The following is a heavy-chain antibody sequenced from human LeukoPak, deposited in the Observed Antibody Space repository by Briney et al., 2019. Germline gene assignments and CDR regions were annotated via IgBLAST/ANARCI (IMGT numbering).Heavy chain of an antibody. J-gene: IGHJ4*02. CDR3: ARGRSRGWALDGD. V-gene: IGHV4-30-2*01. CDR2: IYHSGST. CDR1: GGSISSGGYS. D-gene: IGHD6-19*01. Sequence: SETLSLTCTVSGGSISSGGYSWSWIRQPPGKGLEWIGYIYHSGSTYYNPSLKSRVTISVDRSKNQFSLKLSSVTAADTAVYYCARGRSRGWALDGDWGQGTLVTVSS.